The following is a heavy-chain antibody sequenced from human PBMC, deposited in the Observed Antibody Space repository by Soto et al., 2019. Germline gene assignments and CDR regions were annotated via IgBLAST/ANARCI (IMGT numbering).Heavy chain of an antibody. V-gene: IGHV1-69*02. J-gene: IGHJ4*02. CDR1: GGTFSSYT. CDR2: IIPILGIA. Sequence: QVQLVQSGAEVKKPGSSVKVSCKASGGTFSSYTISWVRQAPGQGLEWMGRIIPILGIANYAQKFQGRVTITADKSTSTAYMELSSLGSEDTAVYYCAREYYDILTGYYVGYYFDYWGQGTLVTVSS. CDR3: AREYYDILTGYYVGYYFDY. D-gene: IGHD3-9*01.